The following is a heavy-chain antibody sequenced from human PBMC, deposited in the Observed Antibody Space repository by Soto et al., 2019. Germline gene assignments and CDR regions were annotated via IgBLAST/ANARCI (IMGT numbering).Heavy chain of an antibody. Sequence: QVQLVQSGVEGRKPGSSVKSPCKALEGTFSSFAITWVRQAPGQGLEWMGGIIPIFGTANYAQKFQGRVTITADESTSTAYMELSSLRSEDTAVYYCARGLSSSLPWIDYWGQGTLVTVSS. D-gene: IGHD6-6*01. CDR3: ARGLSSSLPWIDY. CDR2: IIPIFGTA. V-gene: IGHV1-69*01. CDR1: EGTFSSFA. J-gene: IGHJ4*02.